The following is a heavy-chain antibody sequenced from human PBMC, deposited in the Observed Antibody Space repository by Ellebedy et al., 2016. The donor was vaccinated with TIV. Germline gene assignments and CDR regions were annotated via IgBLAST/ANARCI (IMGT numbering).Heavy chain of an antibody. Sequence: GESLKISCTVFGFTFGDYPLTWFRQAPGKVLEWVGLVRQKAYGETTQYAPSVKGRFTASSDDSKSTAYLQMNSLKSEETAVYYCARGSYQYDYWGQGTLVTVSS. J-gene: IGHJ4*02. CDR2: VRQKAYGETT. CDR3: ARGSYQYDY. D-gene: IGHD3-16*02. V-gene: IGHV3-49*03. CDR1: GFTFGDYP.